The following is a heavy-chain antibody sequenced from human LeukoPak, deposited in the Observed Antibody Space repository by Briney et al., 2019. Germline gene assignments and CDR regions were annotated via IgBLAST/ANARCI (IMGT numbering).Heavy chain of an antibody. J-gene: IGHJ5*02. D-gene: IGHD3-10*01. CDR2: IRYDGSNK. CDR3: AKSRPYPMVRGVIGWSDP. CDR1: GLTFSSYG. Sequence: VGSLRLSRAASGLTFSSYGMHWVRPAPGKGLEGVAFIRYDGSNKYYADSLKGRFPLSRDNSKTTLYLQMNSLRAEDTAVYYGAKSRPYPMVRGVIGWSDPWGQRTLVTVSS. V-gene: IGHV3-30*02.